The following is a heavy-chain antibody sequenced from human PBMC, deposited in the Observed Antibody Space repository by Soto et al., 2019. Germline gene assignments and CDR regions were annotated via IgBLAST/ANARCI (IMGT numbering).Heavy chain of an antibody. V-gene: IGHV4-39*01. CDR1: GGSITDSTYH. CDR2: IYYTGNT. CDR3: SRLSNGRPGDF. J-gene: IGHJ4*02. Sequence: SETLSLTCTVSGGSITDSTYHWGWSRQPPGKGLEWIGSIYYTGNTYYNPSLKSRATISMDTSKNQFSLTLNSVTAADTAMYYCSRLSNGRPGDFWGQGTRVTVSA. D-gene: IGHD2-8*01.